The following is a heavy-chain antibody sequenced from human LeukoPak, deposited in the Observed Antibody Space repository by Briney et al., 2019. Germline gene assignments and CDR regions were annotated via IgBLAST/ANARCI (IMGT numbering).Heavy chain of an antibody. J-gene: IGHJ3*02. CDR2: IYYGGST. CDR3: AREGYYGSVKTDAFDI. Sequence: PSETLSLTCTVSGGSISTYYWSWIRQPPGKGLEWIGYIYYGGSTNYNASLNSRVTISVDTSKNQFSLKLSSVTAADTAVYYCAREGYYGSVKTDAFDIWGQGTMVTVSS. D-gene: IGHD3-10*01. CDR1: GGSISTYY. V-gene: IGHV4-59*12.